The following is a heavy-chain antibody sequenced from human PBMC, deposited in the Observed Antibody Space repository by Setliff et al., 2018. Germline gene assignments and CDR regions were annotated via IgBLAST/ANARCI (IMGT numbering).Heavy chain of an antibody. V-gene: IGHV1-18*01. J-gene: IGHJ5*02. Sequence: ASVKVSCKASGYTFTESIVSWVRQAPGQGLEWLGWIGVYSGNTYTAQRFQGRVSLTTDESTNTAYLELRGLRSDDTAVYYCMRLVRFCSRTVCQRTSGDEAWGQGTLVTVSS. CDR3: MRLVRFCSRTVCQRTSGDEA. CDR2: IGVYSGNT. CDR1: GYTFTESI. D-gene: IGHD3-3*01.